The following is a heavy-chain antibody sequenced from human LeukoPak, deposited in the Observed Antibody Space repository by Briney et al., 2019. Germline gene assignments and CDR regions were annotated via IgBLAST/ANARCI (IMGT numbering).Heavy chain of an antibody. CDR2: ISRNGGST. V-gene: IGHV3-64D*06. J-gene: IGHJ4*02. Sequence: GGSLRLSGSASGFTLSSYAMHWVRQAAGKGMEYVSAISRNGGSTYYAYSVKGRFTISRDNSKHTLYLQMSSLRAEHTAVYYCVKGRRGNQLVQQYSFDYWGQGTLVTVSS. CDR3: VKGRRGNQLVQQYSFDY. CDR1: GFTLSSYA. D-gene: IGHD2-2*01.